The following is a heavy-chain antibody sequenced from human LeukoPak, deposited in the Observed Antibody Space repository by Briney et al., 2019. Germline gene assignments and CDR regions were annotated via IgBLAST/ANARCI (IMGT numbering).Heavy chain of an antibody. CDR2: IYYSGST. V-gene: IGHV4-59*12. Sequence: SETLSLTCTVSGGSISSYYWSWIRQPPGKGLEWIGYIYYSGSTNYNPSLKSRVTISVDTSKNQFSLKLSSVTAADTAVYYCARDRISGPFDYWGQGTLVTVSS. CDR3: ARDRISGPFDY. J-gene: IGHJ4*02. CDR1: GGSISSYY.